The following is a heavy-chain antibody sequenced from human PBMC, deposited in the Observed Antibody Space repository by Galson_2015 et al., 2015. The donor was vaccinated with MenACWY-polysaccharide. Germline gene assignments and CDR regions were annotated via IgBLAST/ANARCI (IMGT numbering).Heavy chain of an antibody. CDR2: ISYDGTNK. J-gene: IGHJ4*02. Sequence: SLRLSCAASGFTFSRYAMHWVRQAPGKGLEWATTISYDGTNKYYADSVKGRFTISRDNSKNTLYLQMNSLRAEDTAVYYCAREYCSRTSCQTIDHWGQGTLVTVSS. CDR1: GFTFSRYA. V-gene: IGHV3-30-3*01. D-gene: IGHD2-2*01. CDR3: AREYCSRTSCQTIDH.